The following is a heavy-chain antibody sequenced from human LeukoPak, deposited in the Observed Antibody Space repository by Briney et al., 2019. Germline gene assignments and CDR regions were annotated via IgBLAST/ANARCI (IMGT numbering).Heavy chain of an antibody. CDR3: ARDGYLLWFGELPSSSGYYYYMDV. J-gene: IGHJ6*03. Sequence: ASVKVSCKASGYTFTSYYMHWVRQAPGQGLEWMGIINPSGGSTSYAQKFQGRVTMTRDMSTSTVYMELSSLRSEDTAVYYCARDGYLLWFGELPSSSGYYYYMDVWGKGTTVTVSS. V-gene: IGHV1-46*01. D-gene: IGHD3-10*01. CDR1: GYTFTSYY. CDR2: INPSGGST.